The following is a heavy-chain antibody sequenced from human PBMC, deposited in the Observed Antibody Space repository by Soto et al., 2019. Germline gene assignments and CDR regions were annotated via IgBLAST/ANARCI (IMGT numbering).Heavy chain of an antibody. CDR1: GFSVSGNY. V-gene: IGHV3-53*01. CDR2: IYSDGGT. J-gene: IGHJ6*02. Sequence: EVQLVESGGGMIQPGGSLRLSCAASGFSVSGNYMSWVRQAPGKGLEWVSVIYSDGGTDYADSVKGRFTISRDTSKNTLYLQMNSLRAEDTAVFYCARGLYGSASWCYYGMDVWDQGTTVTVSS. D-gene: IGHD3-10*01. CDR3: ARGLYGSASWCYYGMDV.